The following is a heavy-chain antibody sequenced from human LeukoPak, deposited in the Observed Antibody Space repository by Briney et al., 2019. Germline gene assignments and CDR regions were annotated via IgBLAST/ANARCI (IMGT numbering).Heavy chain of an antibody. CDR2: FYYSGST. CDR1: GGSIGNNMYY. Sequence: SETLSLTCTVSGGSIGNNMYYWAWIRQPPGKGLEWIGTFYYSGSTYLNPSLKSRVTISLDTSRNHLSLRLSSVTAADTAVYYCAREWERDWSYWGQGTLVTVSS. CDR3: AREWERDWSY. D-gene: IGHD1-26*01. J-gene: IGHJ4*02. V-gene: IGHV4-39*07.